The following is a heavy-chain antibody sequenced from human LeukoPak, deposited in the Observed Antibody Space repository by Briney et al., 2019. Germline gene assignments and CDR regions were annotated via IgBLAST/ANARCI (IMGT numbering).Heavy chain of an antibody. Sequence: SETLSLTCAVSGGSISSGGYSWSWIRQPPGKGLEWIGYIYRSGSTYYNPSLKSRVTISVDRSKNQFSLKLSSVTAADTAVYYCAREGGGYSYGYRGNWFDPWGQGTLVTVSS. J-gene: IGHJ5*02. CDR1: GGSISSGGYS. CDR3: AREGGGYSYGYRGNWFDP. D-gene: IGHD5-18*01. V-gene: IGHV4-30-2*01. CDR2: IYRSGST.